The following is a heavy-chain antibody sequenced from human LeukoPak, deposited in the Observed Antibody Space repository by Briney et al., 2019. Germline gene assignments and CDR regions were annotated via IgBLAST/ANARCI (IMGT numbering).Heavy chain of an antibody. Sequence: PSETLSLTCTVSGGSISDYYRGWIRQPPGKGLEWIGYFYNSGSSTYNPSLKSRVTISVDTSKEQFSLKVNSVTAADTAVYYCAREYFYYESGGYSADYGGQGTLVTVSS. CDR1: GGSISDYY. J-gene: IGHJ4*02. CDR3: AREYFYYESGGYSADY. D-gene: IGHD3-22*01. V-gene: IGHV4-59*01. CDR2: FYNSGSS.